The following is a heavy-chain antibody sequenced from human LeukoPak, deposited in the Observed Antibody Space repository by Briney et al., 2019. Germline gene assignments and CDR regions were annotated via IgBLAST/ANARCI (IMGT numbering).Heavy chain of an antibody. CDR1: GFTFSSYE. J-gene: IGHJ5*02. CDR2: ISSSGSTI. V-gene: IGHV3-48*03. D-gene: IGHD2-21*02. CDR3: ARAPPVYCGGDCPPNWFDP. Sequence: GGSLRLSCAASGFTFSSYEMNWVRQAPGKGLEWVSYISSSGSTIYYADSVKGRFTISIDTSKNQFSLRLTSVTAADTAVYYCARAPPVYCGGDCPPNWFDPWGQGTLVTVSS.